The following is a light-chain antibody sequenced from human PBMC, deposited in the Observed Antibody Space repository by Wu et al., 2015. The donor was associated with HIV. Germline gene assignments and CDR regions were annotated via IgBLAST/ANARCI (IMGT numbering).Light chain of an antibody. V-gene: IGKV3-20*01. Sequence: EIVLTQSPGTLSLSPGEGATLSCRASQRVSSSYLAWYQHKPGQAPRLLIYGASSRATGIPDRFSGSGSGTDFTLTISRLEPEDFAVYYCQQYGSSPATFDQGTKVEI. CDR1: QRVSSSY. CDR2: GAS. J-gene: IGKJ2*01. CDR3: QQYGSSPAT.